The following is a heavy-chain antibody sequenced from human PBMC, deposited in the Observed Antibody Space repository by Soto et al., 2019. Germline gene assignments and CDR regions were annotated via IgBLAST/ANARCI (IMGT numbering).Heavy chain of an antibody. D-gene: IGHD2-15*01. CDR3: ATGARYCSGGSCYPDD. V-gene: IGHV1-69*06. CDR2: IMPIFAAP. J-gene: IGHJ4*02. Sequence: QVQLMQSGAEVKKPGSSVKVSCKASGGTISTNVISWVRQAPGQGLEWMGEIMPIFAAPNNAQKFHGRLTITADTPTTTVYMELSSLTSEDTAVYFCATGARYCSGGSCYPDDWGQGTLVIVSS. CDR1: GGTISTNV.